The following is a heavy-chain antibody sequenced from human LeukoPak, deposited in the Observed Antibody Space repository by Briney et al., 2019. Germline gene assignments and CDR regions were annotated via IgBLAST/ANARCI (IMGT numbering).Heavy chain of an antibody. CDR1: GGSISSSSYY. V-gene: IGHV4-39*07. D-gene: IGHD6-19*01. CDR2: IYYSGST. J-gene: IGHJ5*02. Sequence: SETLSLTCTVSGGSISSSSYYWGWIRQPPGKGLEWIGSIYYSGSTYYNPSLKSRVTISVDKSKNQFSLKLSSVTAADTAVYYCARLNRQWLVRLYSWFDPWGQGTLVTVSS. CDR3: ARLNRQWLVRLYSWFDP.